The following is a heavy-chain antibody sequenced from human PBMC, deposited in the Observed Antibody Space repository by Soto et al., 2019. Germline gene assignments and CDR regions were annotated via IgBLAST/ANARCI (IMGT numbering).Heavy chain of an antibody. CDR3: ARLALCFDY. Sequence: QVQLQESGPGLVKPSQTLSLTCNVSAGAINNDRYYWSWIRQRPGKALEWIGNIHYSGVTYYAPSLKSRLDFSLEISKHQFILELNSVTAADTAVYYCARLALCFDYWGQGILVTVSS. CDR2: IHYSGVT. V-gene: IGHV4-31*03. J-gene: IGHJ4*02. CDR1: AGAINNDRYY.